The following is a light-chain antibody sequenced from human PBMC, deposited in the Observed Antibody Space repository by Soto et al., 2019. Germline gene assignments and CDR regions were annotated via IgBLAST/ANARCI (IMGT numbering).Light chain of an antibody. Sequence: SYELTQPLSVSVALGQTARISCGGNNIGSKNVHWYQQRPGQAPVLVIYRDYNRPSGIPERFSGSNSGNTATLIISRAQAGDEADYYCQVWDSSTVLFGGGTKLTVL. V-gene: IGLV3-9*01. CDR2: RDY. CDR1: NIGSKN. CDR3: QVWDSSTVL. J-gene: IGLJ2*01.